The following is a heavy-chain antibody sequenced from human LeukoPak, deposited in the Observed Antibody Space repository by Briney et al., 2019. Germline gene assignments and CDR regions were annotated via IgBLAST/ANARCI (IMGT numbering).Heavy chain of an antibody. CDR2: IYSGGGT. CDR1: GFTVSNNY. Sequence: GGSLRLSCAASGFTVSNNYRSWVRRAAGKGLGWVSLIYSGGGTYYADSVKGRFTISRDNSKNTLYLQMNSLRAEDTAVYYCARNSGELGAWGQGTLVTVSS. V-gene: IGHV3-53*01. CDR3: ARNSGELGA. J-gene: IGHJ5*02. D-gene: IGHD2-21*01.